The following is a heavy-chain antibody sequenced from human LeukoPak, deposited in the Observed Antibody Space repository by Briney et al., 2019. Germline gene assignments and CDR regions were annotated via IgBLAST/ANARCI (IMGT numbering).Heavy chain of an antibody. CDR1: GFTFSSYS. V-gene: IGHV3-21*01. Sequence: GGSLRLSCAASGFTFSSYSMNWVRQPPGKGLEWVSSISSSSTYIYYADSVKGRFTISRDNAKNSLYLQMNSLRAEDTAVYYCAKDRSPVYYYDSSGLDYWGQGTLVTVSS. D-gene: IGHD3-22*01. CDR2: ISSSSTYI. CDR3: AKDRSPVYYYDSSGLDY. J-gene: IGHJ4*02.